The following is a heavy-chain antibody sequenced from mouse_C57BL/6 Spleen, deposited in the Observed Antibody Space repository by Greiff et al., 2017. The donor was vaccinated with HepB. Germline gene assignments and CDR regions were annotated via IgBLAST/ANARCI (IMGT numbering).Heavy chain of an antibody. J-gene: IGHJ2*01. CDR2: IYPRSGNT. V-gene: IGHV1-81*01. Sequence: VQVVESGAELARPGASVKLSCKASGYTFTSYGISWVKQRTGQGLEWIGEIYPRSGNTYYNEKFKGKATLTADKSSSTAYMELRSLTSEDSAVYFCARKDHYYGSDYWGQGTTLTVSS. CDR1: GYTFTSYG. D-gene: IGHD1-1*01. CDR3: ARKDHYYGSDY.